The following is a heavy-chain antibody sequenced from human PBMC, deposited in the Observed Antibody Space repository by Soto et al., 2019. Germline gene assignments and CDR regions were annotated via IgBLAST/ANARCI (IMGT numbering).Heavy chain of an antibody. CDR3: ARVRREFDNGGPVDY. CDR2: ISAHNGNT. Sequence: ASVKVSCKASGFRFTSYAITWVRQAPGQGLEWMGWISAHNGNTKYAQNLQGRVTMSTDTSTSTAYMELGSLTSDDTAVYYCARVRREFDNGGPVDYWGQGTLVTVSS. V-gene: IGHV1-18*01. D-gene: IGHD3-10*01. J-gene: IGHJ4*02. CDR1: GFRFTSYA.